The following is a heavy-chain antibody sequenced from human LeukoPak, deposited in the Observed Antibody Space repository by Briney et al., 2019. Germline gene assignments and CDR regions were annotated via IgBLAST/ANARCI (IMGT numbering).Heavy chain of an antibody. CDR2: IYYSGST. CDR1: GDSISSTNYY. D-gene: IGHD3-10*01. J-gene: IGHJ4*02. V-gene: IGHV4-39*07. Sequence: SETLSLTCTVSGDSISSTNYYWGWIRQPPGKGLEWIGSIYYSGSTYYNPSLKSRVTISVDTSKNQFSLKLSSVTAADTAVYYCARRVLPKRGFDYWGQGTLVIVSS. CDR3: ARRVLPKRGFDY.